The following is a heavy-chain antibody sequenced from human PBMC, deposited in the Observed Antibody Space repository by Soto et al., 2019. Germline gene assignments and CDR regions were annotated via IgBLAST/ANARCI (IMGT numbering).Heavy chain of an antibody. Sequence: QVQLEQSGAEVKKPGSSVKVSCKASGGTFRTAAISWVRQAPGQGLEWMGGIMPVLRTPDYAQKFQGRVTITPHESTDTAYVELKGLRSDDAAGYECERDNGRPQLGGKCYDGLDIWGQGTTITVSS. D-gene: IGHD2-8*01. J-gene: IGHJ6*02. CDR1: GGTFRTAA. V-gene: IGHV1-69*05. CDR2: IMPVLRTP. CDR3: ERDNGRPQLGGKCYDGLDI.